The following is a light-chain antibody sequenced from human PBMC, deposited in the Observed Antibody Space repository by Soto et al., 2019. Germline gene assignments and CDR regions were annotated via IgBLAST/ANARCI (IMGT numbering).Light chain of an antibody. CDR3: QQHISWPLT. V-gene: IGKV3-11*01. J-gene: IGKJ4*01. CDR1: QTVTNRY. Sequence: EIVLTQSPGTVSLSPGERATLFCRASQTVTNRYLAWYQQKPGQAPRLLVYDASNRATGIPTRFSGSGSGTDFTLTISNLEPEDFAVYYCQQHISWPLTFGGGTKVEIK. CDR2: DAS.